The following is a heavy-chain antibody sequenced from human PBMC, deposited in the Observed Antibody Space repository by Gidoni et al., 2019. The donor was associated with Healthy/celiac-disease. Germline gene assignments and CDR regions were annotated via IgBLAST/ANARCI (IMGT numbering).Heavy chain of an antibody. V-gene: IGHV3-23*01. J-gene: IGHJ6*02. CDR3: AKGRITIFGVVIIPYYYYGMDV. D-gene: IGHD3-3*01. Sequence: ASGFTFSSYAMSWVRQAPGKGLEWVSAISGSGGSTYYADSVKGRFTISRDNSKNTLYLQMNSLRAEDTAVYYCAKGRITIFGVVIIPYYYYGMDVWGQGTTVTVSS. CDR2: ISGSGGST. CDR1: GFTFSSYA.